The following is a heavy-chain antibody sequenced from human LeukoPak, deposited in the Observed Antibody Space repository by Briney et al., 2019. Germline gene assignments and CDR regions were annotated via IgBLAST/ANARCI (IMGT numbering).Heavy chain of an antibody. Sequence: PSETLSLTCTVSGGSISNSNYYWGWVRQPPGKGLEWIGTIYYSGNTSYTPTLNSRVTISVDTSKNQCSLRLSSVTAADTAVYFCMRHEEEDGYNAKPFDFWGQGTLVTVSS. CDR2: IYYSGNT. CDR1: GGSISNSNYY. D-gene: IGHD5-24*01. J-gene: IGHJ4*02. CDR3: MRHEEEDGYNAKPFDF. V-gene: IGHV4-39*01.